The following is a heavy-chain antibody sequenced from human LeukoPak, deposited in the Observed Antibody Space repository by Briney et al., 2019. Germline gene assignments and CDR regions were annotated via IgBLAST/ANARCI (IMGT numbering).Heavy chain of an antibody. V-gene: IGHV4-34*01. D-gene: IGHD1-26*01. J-gene: IGHJ6*03. Sequence: PSETLSLTCAVYGGSFSGYYWSWIRQPPGKGLEWIGEINHSGSTNYNPSLKSRVTISVDTSKSQFSLKLSSVTAADTAVYYCAIKVDPSYYYYYMDVWGKGTTVTVSS. CDR3: AIKVDPSYYYYYMDV. CDR2: INHSGST. CDR1: GGSFSGYY.